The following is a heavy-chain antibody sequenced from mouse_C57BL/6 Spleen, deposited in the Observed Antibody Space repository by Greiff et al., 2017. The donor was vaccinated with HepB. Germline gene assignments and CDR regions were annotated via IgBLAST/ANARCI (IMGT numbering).Heavy chain of an antibody. D-gene: IGHD2-3*01. V-gene: IGHV1-82*01. CDR1: GYAFSSSW. CDR3: ARGVDGWLIPY. CDR2: IYPGDGDT. Sequence: QVQLQQSGPELVKPGASVKISCKASGYAFSSSWMNWVKQRPGKGLEWIGRIYPGDGDTNYNGKFKGKATLTADKSSSTAYMQLSSLTSEDSAVYFCARGVDGWLIPYWGQGTTLTVSS. J-gene: IGHJ2*01.